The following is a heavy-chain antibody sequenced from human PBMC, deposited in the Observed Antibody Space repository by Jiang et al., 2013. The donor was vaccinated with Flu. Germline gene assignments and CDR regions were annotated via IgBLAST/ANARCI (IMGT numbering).Heavy chain of an antibody. J-gene: IGHJ4*02. V-gene: IGHV4-38-2*02. CDR3: ARGHRITMVQGVTTGYFDY. CDR1: GYSISSGYY. D-gene: IGHD3-10*01. CDR2: IYHSGST. Sequence: GSGLVKPSETLSLTCTVSGYSISSGYYWGWIRQPPGKGLEWIGSIYHSGSTYYNPSLKSRVTISVDTSKNQFSLKLSSVTAADTAVYYCARGHRITMVQGVTTGYFDYWGQGTLVTVSS.